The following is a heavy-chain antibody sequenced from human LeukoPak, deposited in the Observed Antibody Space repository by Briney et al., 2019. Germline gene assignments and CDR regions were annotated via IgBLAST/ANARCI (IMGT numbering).Heavy chain of an antibody. CDR3: ARDTYNWNYGYDY. J-gene: IGHJ4*02. CDR1: GFTFSTYS. CDR2: IGTTSTYV. Sequence: GGSLRLSCVASGFTFSTYSMNWVRQAPGKGLEWVSSIGTTSTYVYYVDSVKGRFTISRDNAKNSLYLQMNSLRAEDTAVYYCARDTYNWNYGYDYWGQGTLVTVSS. V-gene: IGHV3-21*01. D-gene: IGHD1-7*01.